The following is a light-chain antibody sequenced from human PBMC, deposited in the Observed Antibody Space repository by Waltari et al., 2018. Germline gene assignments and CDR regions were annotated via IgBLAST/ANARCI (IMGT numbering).Light chain of an antibody. J-gene: IGLJ2*01. Sequence: QSALTQPASVSGSPGQSLTISCTGTNNDIGSYNLVSWYQQHPRKAPNVIIFEVNKRPSGVSNRFSGSKSGNTASLTVSGLHPEDEADYYCCAYAGTPRVVFGGGTKLTGL. CDR3: CAYAGTPRVV. V-gene: IGLV2-23*02. CDR2: EVN. CDR1: NNDIGSYNL.